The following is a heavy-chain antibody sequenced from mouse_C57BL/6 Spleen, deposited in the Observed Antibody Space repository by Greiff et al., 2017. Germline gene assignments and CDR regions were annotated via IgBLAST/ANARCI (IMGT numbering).Heavy chain of an antibody. CDR2: IDPSDSET. CDR3: AIIYPPYCDY. J-gene: IGHJ2*01. D-gene: IGHD2-1*01. Sequence: HVQLPQPGAELVRPGSSVKLSCQASGYTFTSFWMHWVKQRPIQGLEWIGNIDPSDSETHSNQKFKDQATLTVDKSSSTAYMQLSSLTSEDSAVYYCAIIYPPYCDYWGQGTTLTVSS. CDR1: GYTFTSFW. V-gene: IGHV1-52*01.